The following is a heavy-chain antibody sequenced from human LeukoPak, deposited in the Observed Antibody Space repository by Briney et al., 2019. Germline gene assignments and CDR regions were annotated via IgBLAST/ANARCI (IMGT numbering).Heavy chain of an antibody. CDR3: ARGPKDIVVVVAATRPFDY. CDR2: INHSGST. CDR1: GGSFSGYY. V-gene: IGHV4-34*01. J-gene: IGHJ4*02. D-gene: IGHD2-15*01. Sequence: SETLSLTCAVYGGSFSGYYWSWIRQPPGKGLEWIGEINHSGSTNYNPSLKSRVTISVDTSKNQFSLKLSSVTAADTAAYYCARGPKDIVVVVAATRPFDYWGQGTLVTVSS.